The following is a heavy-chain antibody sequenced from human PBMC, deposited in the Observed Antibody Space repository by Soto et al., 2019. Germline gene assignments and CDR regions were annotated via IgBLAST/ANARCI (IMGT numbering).Heavy chain of an antibody. J-gene: IGHJ4*02. CDR2: ISSSGSTI. CDR3: ARGDTAMVPFDY. D-gene: IGHD5-18*01. CDR1: GFTFSSYE. V-gene: IGHV3-48*03. Sequence: GSLSLSCAASGFTFSSYEMNWVRQAPGKGLEWVSYISSSGSTIYYADSVKGRFTISRDNAKNSLYLQMNSLRAEDTAVYYCARGDTAMVPFDYWGQGTLVTVSS.